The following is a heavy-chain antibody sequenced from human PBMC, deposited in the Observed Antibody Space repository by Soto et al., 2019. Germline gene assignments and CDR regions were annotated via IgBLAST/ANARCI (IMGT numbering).Heavy chain of an antibody. Sequence: GGSLRLSCAGSGFTFSNYGLHWVRQAPGKGLDWVSFISFDGSHKYYADSVKGRLTISRDNSNNMLYLQMDSLTTEDTAVYYCAKDGAPRYCSRSSCHPAGAYWGQGTLVTVSS. CDR1: GFTFSNYG. J-gene: IGHJ4*02. CDR3: AKDGAPRYCSRSSCHPAGAY. V-gene: IGHV3-30*18. CDR2: ISFDGSHK. D-gene: IGHD2-15*01.